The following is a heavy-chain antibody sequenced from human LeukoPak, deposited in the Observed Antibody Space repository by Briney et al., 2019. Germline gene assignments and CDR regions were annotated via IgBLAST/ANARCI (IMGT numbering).Heavy chain of an antibody. CDR1: GGSISSGGYY. Sequence: SQTLSLTCTVSGGSISSGGYYWSWIRQPPGKGLEWIGYIYHSGSTYYNPSLKSRVTISVDRSKNQFSLKLSSVTAADTAVYYCARVIAVAGNAFDIWGQGTMVTVSS. J-gene: IGHJ3*02. V-gene: IGHV4-30-2*01. CDR2: IYHSGST. CDR3: ARVIAVAGNAFDI. D-gene: IGHD6-19*01.